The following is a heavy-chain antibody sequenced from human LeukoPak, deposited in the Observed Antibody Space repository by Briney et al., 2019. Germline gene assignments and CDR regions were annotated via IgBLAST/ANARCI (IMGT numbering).Heavy chain of an antibody. V-gene: IGHV4-59*01. D-gene: IGHD5-18*01. CDR3: ARVKSGAYGYAHQASYYYYMDV. CDR1: AGSISTYY. Sequence: SETLSLTCTVSAGSISTYYWSWVRQPPGKGLEWIGYIYYSGHTNYNPSLKSRVTISVDTSKNQFSLKLTSVTAADTAVYYCARVKSGAYGYAHQASYYYYMDVWGKGTTVTVSS. J-gene: IGHJ6*03. CDR2: IYYSGHT.